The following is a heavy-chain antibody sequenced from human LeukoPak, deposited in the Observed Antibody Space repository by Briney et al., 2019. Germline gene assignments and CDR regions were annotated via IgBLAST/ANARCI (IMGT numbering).Heavy chain of an antibody. CDR2: ISGSGGST. CDR3: ARVFYDSIIGYFDY. D-gene: IGHD3-22*01. CDR1: GFTFSSYA. V-gene: IGHV3-23*01. J-gene: IGHJ4*02. Sequence: GGSLRLSCAASGFTFSSYAMSWVRQAPGKGLEWVSAISGSGGSTYYADSVKGRFTISRDNSKNMLYLQMNSLRAEDTAVYYCARVFYDSIIGYFDYWGQGTLVTVSS.